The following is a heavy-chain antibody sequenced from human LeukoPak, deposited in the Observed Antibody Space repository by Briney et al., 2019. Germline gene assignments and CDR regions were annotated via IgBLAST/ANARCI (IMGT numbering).Heavy chain of an antibody. Sequence: SETLSLTCTVSGASISSYYWSWIRQSPGKGLEWIGYIFYSGRTLYNPSLQSRVTISVDTSKNQFSRRLTSVTAADTAVYYCASGPYPAAGTDHQFDYWGQGTLVTVSS. CDR2: IFYSGRT. CDR3: ASGPYPAAGTDHQFDY. J-gene: IGHJ4*02. D-gene: IGHD6-13*01. V-gene: IGHV4-59*01. CDR1: GASISSYY.